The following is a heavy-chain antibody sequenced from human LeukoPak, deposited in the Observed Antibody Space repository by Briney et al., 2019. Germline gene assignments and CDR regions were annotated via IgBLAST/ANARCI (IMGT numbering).Heavy chain of an antibody. V-gene: IGHV3-74*01. CDR2: TNSDGSTT. J-gene: IGHJ4*02. CDR3: ASDRVSGYSYLRGLDPDY. D-gene: IGHD5-18*01. Sequence: GGSLRLSCAASGFTFSNYWMHWVRQAPGKGLVWVSRTNSDGSTTTYADSVKGRFTISRDNAKNTLYLQMNSLRAEDTAVYYCASDRVSGYSYLRGLDPDYWGQGTLVTVSS. CDR1: GFTFSNYW.